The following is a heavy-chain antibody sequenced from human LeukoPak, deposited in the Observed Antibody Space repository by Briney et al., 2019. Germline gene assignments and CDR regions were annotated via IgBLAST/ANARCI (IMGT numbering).Heavy chain of an antibody. D-gene: IGHD2-21*01. J-gene: IGHJ4*02. Sequence: GGSLRLSCAASGFTFGDYAMSWARQAPGKGLEWVGFIRSKDYGGTTEYAASVKDRFTISRDDSRSIAYLQMNSLKTEDTAVYYCARDKGTTLCRGDCHYYFDYWGQGALVTVSS. CDR1: GFTFGDYA. V-gene: IGHV3-49*04. CDR3: ARDKGTTLCRGDCHYYFDY. CDR2: IRSKDYGGTT.